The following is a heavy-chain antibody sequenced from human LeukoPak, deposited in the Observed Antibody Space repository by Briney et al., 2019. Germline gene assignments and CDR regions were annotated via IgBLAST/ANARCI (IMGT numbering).Heavy chain of an antibody. J-gene: IGHJ4*02. CDR2: ISPYNGNT. V-gene: IGHV1-18*01. CDR1: GGTFSSYA. D-gene: IGHD5-24*01. Sequence: ASVKVSCKASGGTFSSYAISWVRQAPGQGLEWMGWISPYNGNTNYAQKLQGRLTMTTDTSTSTAYMELRSLRSDDTAVYYCAREMATIVNQFDYWGQGTLVTVSS. CDR3: AREMATIVNQFDY.